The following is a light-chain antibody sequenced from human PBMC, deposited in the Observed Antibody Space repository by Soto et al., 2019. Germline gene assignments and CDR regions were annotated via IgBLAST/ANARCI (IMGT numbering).Light chain of an antibody. CDR1: NSVVGSYNL. V-gene: IGLV2-23*02. CDR2: EVS. Sequence: QSVLTQPASVSGSPGQSITISCTGTNSVVGSYNLVSWYQQHPGKAPKLMIYEVSKWPSGVSDRFSGSKSGNTASLTISWLQAEDEADYYCCSYAGNNTSTYVFGIGTKVTVL. CDR3: CSYAGNNTSTYV. J-gene: IGLJ1*01.